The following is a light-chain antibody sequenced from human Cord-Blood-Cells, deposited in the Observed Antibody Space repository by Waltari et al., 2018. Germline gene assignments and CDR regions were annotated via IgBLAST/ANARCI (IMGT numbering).Light chain of an antibody. Sequence: SALTQPASVSGSPGQSITISCTGTSSDVGGYNYVSWYQQHPGKAPKLMIYDVSNRPSGVSKRFSGSKSGNTASLTISGLQAEDEADYYCSSYTSSSTLVFGTGTKVTVL. J-gene: IGLJ1*01. CDR1: SSDVGGYNY. V-gene: IGLV2-14*03. CDR2: DVS. CDR3: SSYTSSSTLV.